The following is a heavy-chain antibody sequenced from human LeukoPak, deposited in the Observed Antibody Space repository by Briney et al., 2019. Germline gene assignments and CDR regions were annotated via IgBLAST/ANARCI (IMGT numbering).Heavy chain of an antibody. D-gene: IGHD3-22*01. CDR1: GFTFSSYA. CDR2: ISYDGSNK. V-gene: IGHV3-30-3*01. J-gene: IGHJ1*01. CDR3: ARDFEPGPPHLSDDSSGYYYSGYFQH. Sequence: PGGSLRLSCAASGFTFSSYAMHWVRQAPGKGLEWVAVISYDGSNKYYADSVKGRFTISRDNSKNTLYLQMNSLRAEDTAVYYCARDFEPGPPHLSDDSSGYYYSGYFQHWGQGTLVTVSS.